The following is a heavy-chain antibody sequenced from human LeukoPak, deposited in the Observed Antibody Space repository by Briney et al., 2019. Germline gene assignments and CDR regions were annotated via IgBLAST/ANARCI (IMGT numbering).Heavy chain of an antibody. Sequence: SETLSLTCAVYGGSFSGYYWSWIRQPPGKGLEWIGEINHSGSTNYNPSLKSRVAISVDTSKNQFSLKLSSVTAADTAVYYCARASVERGVYDILTGGRSGMDVWGQGTTVTVSS. V-gene: IGHV4-34*01. CDR3: ARASVERGVYDILTGGRSGMDV. D-gene: IGHD3-9*01. CDR2: INHSGST. CDR1: GGSFSGYY. J-gene: IGHJ6*02.